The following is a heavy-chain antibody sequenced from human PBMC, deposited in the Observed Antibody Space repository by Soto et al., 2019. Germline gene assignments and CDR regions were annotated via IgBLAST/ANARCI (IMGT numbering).Heavy chain of an antibody. J-gene: IGHJ4*02. CDR3: ARDEGSAWYFDY. CDR1: GFTFSSYE. V-gene: IGHV3-48*03. D-gene: IGHD6-19*01. Sequence: XVSLRLSCAASGFTFSSYEMNWVRQAPGKGLEWVSYISSSGSPMSYADSVKGRFTISRDNAKNSLYLQMNSLRAEDTAVYYCARDEGSAWYFDYWGQGTLVTVSS. CDR2: ISSSGSPM.